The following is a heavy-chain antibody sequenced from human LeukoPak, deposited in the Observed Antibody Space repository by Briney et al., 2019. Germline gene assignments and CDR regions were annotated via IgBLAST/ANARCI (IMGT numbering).Heavy chain of an antibody. Sequence: ASVKVSCKASGYTFTSYYMHWVRQAPGQGLEWMGIINPSGGSTSYAQKFQGRVTMTRDTSTSTVYMELSSLRSEDTAVYYCATVPRDPVLLWYWGQGTLVTVSS. D-gene: IGHD2-21*01. CDR3: ATVPRDPVLLWY. J-gene: IGHJ4*02. CDR2: INPSGGST. V-gene: IGHV1-46*01. CDR1: GYTFTSYY.